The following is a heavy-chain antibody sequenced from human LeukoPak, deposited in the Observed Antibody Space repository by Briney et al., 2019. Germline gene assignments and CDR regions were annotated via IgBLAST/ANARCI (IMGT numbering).Heavy chain of an antibody. CDR1: GDSISSRNYY. D-gene: IGHD3-22*01. CDR3: ARGEDSSDYYYSFDY. J-gene: IGHJ4*02. Sequence: SETLSLTCTVSGDSISSRNYYWAWIRQPPGKGLEWIGEINHSGSTNYNPSLKSRVTISVDTSKNQFSLKLSSVTAADTAVYYCARGEDSSDYYYSFDYWGQGTLVTVSS. CDR2: INHSGST. V-gene: IGHV4-39*07.